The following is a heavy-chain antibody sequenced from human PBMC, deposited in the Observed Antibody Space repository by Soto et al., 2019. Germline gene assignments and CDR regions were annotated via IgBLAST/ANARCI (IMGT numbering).Heavy chain of an antibody. CDR3: ARGGRYSGYDRIDY. V-gene: IGHV1-8*01. J-gene: IGHJ4*02. CDR2: MNPNSGNT. CDR1: GYTFTSYD. D-gene: IGHD5-12*01. Sequence: QVLLVQSGAEVKKPGASVKVSCKASGYTFTSYDINWMRQATGQGLEWMGWMNPNSGNTGYAQKFQGRVTMTRNTSISTAYMELSSLRSEDTAVYYCARGGRYSGYDRIDYWGQGTLVTVSS.